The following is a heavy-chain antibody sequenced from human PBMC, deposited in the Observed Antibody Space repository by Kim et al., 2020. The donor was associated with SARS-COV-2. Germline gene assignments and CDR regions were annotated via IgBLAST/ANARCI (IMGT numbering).Heavy chain of an antibody. CDR1: GGSISSYY. D-gene: IGHD5-18*01. V-gene: IGHV4-59*08. Sequence: SETLSLTCTVSGGSISSYYWSWIRQPPGKGLEWIGYIYYSGSTNYNPSLKSRVTISVDTSKNQFSLKLSSVTAADTAVYYCARLGKSGYSYFDYWGQGTL. CDR3: ARLGKSGYSYFDY. J-gene: IGHJ4*02. CDR2: IYYSGST.